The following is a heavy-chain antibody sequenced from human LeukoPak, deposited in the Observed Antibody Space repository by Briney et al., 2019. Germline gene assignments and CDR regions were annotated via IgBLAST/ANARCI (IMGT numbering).Heavy chain of an antibody. CDR2: INHSGST. V-gene: IGHV4-34*01. CDR1: GGSISSYY. CDR3: ARGRYYDFWSGYNYYYYGMDV. Sequence: SETLSLTCTVSGGSISSYYWSWIRQPPGKGLEWIGEINHSGSTNYNPSLKSRVTISVDTSKNQFSLKLSSVTAADTAVYYCARGRYYDFWSGYNYYYYGMDVWGQGTTVTVSS. J-gene: IGHJ6*02. D-gene: IGHD3-3*01.